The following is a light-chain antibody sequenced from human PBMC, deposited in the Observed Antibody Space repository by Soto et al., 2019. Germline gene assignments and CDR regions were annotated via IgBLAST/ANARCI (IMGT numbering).Light chain of an antibody. J-gene: IGLJ1*01. Sequence: QSALTQPRSASGSPGQSITISCTGTSSDFGGYNYVSWYQQHPAKAPKLIIFDVSKRPSGVPNRFSGSKSGNTASLTISGLRAEDEADYYCCSYVGRNTYVFGTGTKVTVL. CDR2: DVS. V-gene: IGLV2-11*01. CDR3: CSYVGRNTYV. CDR1: SSDFGGYNY.